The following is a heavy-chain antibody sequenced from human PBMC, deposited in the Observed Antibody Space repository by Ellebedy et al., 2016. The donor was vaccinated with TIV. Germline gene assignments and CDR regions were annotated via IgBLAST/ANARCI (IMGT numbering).Heavy chain of an antibody. J-gene: IGHJ4*02. V-gene: IGHV5-51*01. CDR3: ARHELGSNAAFDS. CDR2: IYPGDSDT. CDR1: GYSFTSYW. Sequence: GESLKISXKASGYSFTSYWIGWVRQMPGKGLEWMGIIYPGDSDTIYSPSFQGHVTISVDKSISTAYLQWSSVKTSDTAMYYCARHELGSNAAFDSWGQGTLVTVSS. D-gene: IGHD7-27*01.